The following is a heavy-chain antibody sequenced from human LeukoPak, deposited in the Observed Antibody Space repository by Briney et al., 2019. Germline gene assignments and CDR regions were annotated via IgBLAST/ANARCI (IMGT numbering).Heavy chain of an antibody. V-gene: IGHV1-69*05. CDR2: IIPIFGTA. CDR3: ARVRYSGYDILYYFDY. CDR1: GGTFSSYA. D-gene: IGHD5-12*01. J-gene: IGHJ4*02. Sequence: RASVKVSCKASGGTFSSYAISWVRQAPGQGLEWMGGIIPIFGTANYAQKFQGRVTITTDESTSTAYMELSSLRSEDTAVYYCARVRYSGYDILYYFDYWGQGTLVTVSS.